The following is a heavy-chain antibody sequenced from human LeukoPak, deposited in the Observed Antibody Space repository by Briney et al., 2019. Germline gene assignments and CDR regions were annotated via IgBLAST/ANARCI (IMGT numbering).Heavy chain of an antibody. J-gene: IGHJ5*02. CDR3: ARDLRDDGVVTSNNWFDP. CDR2: IYYSGST. D-gene: IGHD4-23*01. V-gene: IGHV4-59*12. CDR1: GGSISSYY. Sequence: SETLSLTCTVSGGSISSYYWSWIRQPPGKGLEWIGYIYYSGSTNYNPSLKSRVTISVDTSKNQFSLKLSSVTAADTAVYYCARDLRDDGVVTSNNWFDPWGQGTLVTVSS.